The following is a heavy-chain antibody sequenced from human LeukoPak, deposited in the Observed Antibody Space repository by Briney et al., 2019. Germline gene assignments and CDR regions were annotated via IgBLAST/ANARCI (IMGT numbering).Heavy chain of an antibody. J-gene: IGHJ4*02. V-gene: IGHV3-30*02. Sequence: GGSLRLSCAASGFTFSRYDMHWVRQAPGKGLAWVAFMRYDGTSEYYGDSVKGRFTISGDNSKSTLYLQMNSLRDEDTAVYYCAKASPPYSSSERVDYFDHWGQGILVTVSS. CDR1: GFTFSRYD. D-gene: IGHD6-13*01. CDR2: MRYDGTSE. CDR3: AKASPPYSSSERVDYFDH.